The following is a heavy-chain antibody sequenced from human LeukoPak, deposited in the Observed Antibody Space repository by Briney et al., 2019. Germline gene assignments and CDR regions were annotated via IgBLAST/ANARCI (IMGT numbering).Heavy chain of an antibody. V-gene: IGHV1-2*02. Sequence: RASVKVSCKASGYIFTGYYMHWVRQAPGQGLEWMGWINTDGGGANYALKFQGRVTLTRDTSITTAYMELNRLRSDDTAVYYCARGTSIVRGIIDYWGQGTLVTVSS. CDR1: GYIFTGYY. CDR2: INTDGGGA. J-gene: IGHJ4*02. D-gene: IGHD3-10*01. CDR3: ARGTSIVRGIIDY.